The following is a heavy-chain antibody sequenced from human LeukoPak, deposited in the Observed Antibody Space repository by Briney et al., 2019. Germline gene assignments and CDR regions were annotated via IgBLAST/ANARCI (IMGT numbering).Heavy chain of an antibody. V-gene: IGHV3-30-3*01. J-gene: IGHJ4*02. Sequence: GGSLRLSCAASGFAFGSSTLHWVRQAPGKGLEWVAVISYDGSNKYYADSVKGRFTISRDNSKNTLYLQMNSLRAEDTAVYYCAREVSNEYYFDYWGQGTLVTVSS. D-gene: IGHD1-1*01. CDR1: GFAFGSST. CDR2: ISYDGSNK. CDR3: AREVSNEYYFDY.